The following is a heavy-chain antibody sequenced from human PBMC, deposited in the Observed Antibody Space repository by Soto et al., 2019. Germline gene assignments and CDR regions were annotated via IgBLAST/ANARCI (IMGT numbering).Heavy chain of an antibody. J-gene: IGHJ6*02. Sequence: GESLKISCKGSGYSFTSYWIGWVRQMPGKGLEWMGIIYPGDSDTRYSPSFQGQVTISADKSISTAYLQWSSLKASDTAMYYCARHQPSIVATNGEWLVQENYYYYGMDVWGQGTTVTVSS. CDR3: ARHQPSIVATNGEWLVQENYYYYGMDV. CDR2: IYPGDSDT. V-gene: IGHV5-51*01. CDR1: GYSFTSYW. D-gene: IGHD5-12*01.